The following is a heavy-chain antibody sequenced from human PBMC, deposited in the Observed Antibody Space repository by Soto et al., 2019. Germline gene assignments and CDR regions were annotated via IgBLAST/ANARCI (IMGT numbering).Heavy chain of an antibody. V-gene: IGHV1-69*04. Sequence: ASVKVSCKASGGTFSSYTISWVRQAPGQGLEWMGRIIPILGIANYAQKFQGRVTITADKSTSTAYMELSSLRSEDTAVYYCARDRVGDCSSTSCPLVPWGQGTLVTVSS. D-gene: IGHD2-2*01. CDR3: ARDRVGDCSSTSCPLVP. CDR2: IIPILGIA. CDR1: GGTFSSYT. J-gene: IGHJ5*02.